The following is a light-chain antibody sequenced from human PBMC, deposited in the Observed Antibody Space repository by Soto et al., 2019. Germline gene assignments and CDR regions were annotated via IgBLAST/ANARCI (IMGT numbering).Light chain of an antibody. J-gene: IGLJ1*01. CDR3: ATWDDSRKGV. CDR2: TNN. V-gene: IGLV1-44*01. CDR1: SSDIESHT. Sequence: VLTQPPSASGTPGQRITISCSGSSSDIESHTVNWYQQVPGKAPKLLINTNNQRPSGVPARFSGSKSGASASLAISGLQSEDEATYYCATWDDSRKGVFGTGTKVTVL.